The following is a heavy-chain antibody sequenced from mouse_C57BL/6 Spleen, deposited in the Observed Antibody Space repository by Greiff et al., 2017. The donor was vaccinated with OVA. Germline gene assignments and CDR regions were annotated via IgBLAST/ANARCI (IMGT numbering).Heavy chain of an antibody. Sequence: EVQLQQSGPELVQPGASVKISCKASGYTFTDYYMNWVKQSHGKSLEWIGDINPNNGGTSYNQKFKGKATLTVDKSSSTAYMELRSLTSDDAAVYYWARAGYYGSSPAWFAYWGQGTLVTVSA. CDR1: GYTFTDYY. V-gene: IGHV1-26*01. D-gene: IGHD1-1*01. J-gene: IGHJ3*01. CDR3: ARAGYYGSSPAWFAY. CDR2: INPNNGGT.